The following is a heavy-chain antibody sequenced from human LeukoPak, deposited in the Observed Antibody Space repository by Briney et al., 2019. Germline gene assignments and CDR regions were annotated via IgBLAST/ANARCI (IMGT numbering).Heavy chain of an antibody. J-gene: IGHJ4*02. CDR2: INHSGST. Sequence: PSETLSLTCAVYGGSLSGYYWSWIRQPPGKGLEWIGEINHSGSTNYNPSLKSRVTISLDTPRNQFSLKLSSVTAADTAVYYCARDCSGASCYDYWGQGTLVTVSS. CDR3: ARDCSGASCYDY. CDR1: GGSLSGYY. V-gene: IGHV4-34*01. D-gene: IGHD2-15*01.